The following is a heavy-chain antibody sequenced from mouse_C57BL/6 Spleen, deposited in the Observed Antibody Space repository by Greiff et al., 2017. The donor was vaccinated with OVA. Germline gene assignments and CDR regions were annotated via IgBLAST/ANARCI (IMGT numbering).Heavy chain of an antibody. CDR2: ISGGGGNP. V-gene: IGHV5-9*01. D-gene: IGHD2-4*01. CDR3: ARVPFYYDYDGFAY. CDR1: GFTFSSYT. Sequence: EVHLVESGGGLVKPGGSLKLSCAASGFTFSSYTMSWVRQTPEKRLEWVATISGGGGNPSYPDSVKGRFTISRDNAKNTLYLQMSSLRSEDTALYYCARVPFYYDYDGFAYWGQGTLVTVSA. J-gene: IGHJ3*01.